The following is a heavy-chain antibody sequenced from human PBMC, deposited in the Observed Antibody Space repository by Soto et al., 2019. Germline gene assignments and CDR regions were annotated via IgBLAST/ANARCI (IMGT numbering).Heavy chain of an antibody. CDR2: INHSGST. CDR1: GGSFSGYY. V-gene: IGHV4-34*01. J-gene: IGHJ5*02. CDR3: ARVSGAPNWFDP. D-gene: IGHD3-10*01. Sequence: QVQLQQWGAGLLKPSETLSLTCAVYGGSFSGYYWSWIRQPPGKGLEWIGEINHSGSTNYNPSLKSRVTISVDTSKNQFSLKLSSVTAADTAVYYCARVSGAPNWFDPWGQGTLVTVSS.